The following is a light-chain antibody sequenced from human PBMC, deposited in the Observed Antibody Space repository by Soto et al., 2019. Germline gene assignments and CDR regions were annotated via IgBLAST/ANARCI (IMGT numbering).Light chain of an antibody. Sequence: EIVLTQSPGTLSLSPGERATLSWRASQSVSSNYLACYQQKPGQAPRLLFYGASSRATGIPDRFSGSGSGTDFTLTISRLEPVYFAVYNCQQYGSSPPDTFGQGTNLEIK. V-gene: IGKV3-20*01. CDR2: GAS. CDR1: QSVSSNY. J-gene: IGKJ2*01. CDR3: QQYGSSPPDT.